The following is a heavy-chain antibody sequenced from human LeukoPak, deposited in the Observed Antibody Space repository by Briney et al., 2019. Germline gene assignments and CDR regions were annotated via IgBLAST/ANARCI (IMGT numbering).Heavy chain of an antibody. V-gene: IGHV3-30*18. Sequence: GRSLRLSCAASGFTFSSYGMHWVRQAPGKGLEWVAVISYDGSNKYYADSVKGRFTISRDNSKNTLYLQMNSLRAEDTAVYYCAKDYYYGSGSYVLDYWGQGTPVTVSS. CDR1: GFTFSSYG. J-gene: IGHJ4*02. CDR3: AKDYYYGSGSYVLDY. D-gene: IGHD3-10*01. CDR2: ISYDGSNK.